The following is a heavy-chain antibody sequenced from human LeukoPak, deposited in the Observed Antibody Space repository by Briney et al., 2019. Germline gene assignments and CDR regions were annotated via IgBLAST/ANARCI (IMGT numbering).Heavy chain of an antibody. Sequence: PGGSLRLSCAASGFTVSSNYMSWVRQAPGKGLEWVSVIYSGGSTYYADSVKGRFTISRDNSKNTLYLQMNSLRAEDTAVYYCARDGYSYGSTFDYWGQGTLVTVSS. D-gene: IGHD5-18*01. J-gene: IGHJ4*02. V-gene: IGHV3-53*01. CDR3: ARDGYSYGSTFDY. CDR2: IYSGGST. CDR1: GFTVSSNY.